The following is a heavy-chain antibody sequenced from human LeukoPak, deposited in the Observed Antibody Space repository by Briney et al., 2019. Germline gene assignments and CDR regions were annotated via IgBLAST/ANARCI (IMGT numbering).Heavy chain of an antibody. D-gene: IGHD3-10*01. V-gene: IGHV3-23*01. CDR1: GFTFSNSA. J-gene: IGHJ4*02. CDR2: ISGSGGNT. CDR3: AKELGAGGGSVFDY. Sequence: GGSLRLSCAASGFTFSNSAMSWVRQPPGKGLEWVSAISGSGGNTYYADSVKGRFTTSKDNSRDTLYLQMNSLRAEDTAIYYCAKELGAGGGSVFDYWGQGALVTVSS.